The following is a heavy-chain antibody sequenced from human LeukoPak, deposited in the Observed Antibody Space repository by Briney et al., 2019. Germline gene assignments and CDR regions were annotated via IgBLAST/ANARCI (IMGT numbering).Heavy chain of an antibody. Sequence: PSETLSLTCTVSGVSISSYYWSWIRQPPGKGLEWIGYIYYSGSTNYNPSLKSRVTISVDTSKNQFSLKLSPVTAADTAVYYCARDGISRGYYDSSGYPDYWGQGTLVTVSS. CDR2: IYYSGST. V-gene: IGHV4-59*01. CDR3: ARDGISRGYYDSSGYPDY. CDR1: GVSISSYY. D-gene: IGHD3-22*01. J-gene: IGHJ4*02.